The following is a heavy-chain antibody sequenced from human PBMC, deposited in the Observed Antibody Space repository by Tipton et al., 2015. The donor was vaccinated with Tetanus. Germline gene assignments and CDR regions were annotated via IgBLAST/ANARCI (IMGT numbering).Heavy chain of an antibody. CDR1: GGSSSSFY. V-gene: IGHV4-34*01. Sequence: TLSLTCAVSGGSSSSFYWSWIRQPPGGGLEWIGEINQRGTTYNPSLKRRATISVDSSATQLSLNLTSVTAADTAVYYCAILPKNWLAPRGAPWGQGSLVTVSS. CDR3: AILPKNWLAPRGAP. J-gene: IGHJ5*02. CDR2: INQRGT. D-gene: IGHD6-19*01.